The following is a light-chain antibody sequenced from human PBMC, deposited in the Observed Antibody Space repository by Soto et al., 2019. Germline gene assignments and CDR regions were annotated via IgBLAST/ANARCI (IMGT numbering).Light chain of an antibody. CDR2: EVS. V-gene: IGLV2-14*01. CDR3: SSYTSSDTLV. J-gene: IGLJ2*01. CDR1: TSDVGLYNY. Sequence: QSALTQPASVSGSPGQSFTISCTGPTSDVGLYNYVSWYQQHPGKAPKLMISEVSNRPSGVSNRFSGSKSGNTASLTISGLQAEDEADYYCSSYTSSDTLVFGAGTKLTVL.